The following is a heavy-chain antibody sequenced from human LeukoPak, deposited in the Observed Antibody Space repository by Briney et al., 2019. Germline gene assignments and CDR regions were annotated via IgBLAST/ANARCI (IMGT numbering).Heavy chain of an antibody. CDR2: ISAYNGNT. CDR3: ARDIGSIFEVARVYWFDP. D-gene: IGHD3-3*01. Sequence: GASVKVSCKASGYTFTSYGISWVRQAPGQGLEWMGWISAYNGNTNYAQKLQGRVTMTTDTSTSTAYMELRSLRSDDTAVYYCARDIGSIFEVARVYWFDPWGQGTLVTVSS. CDR1: GYTFTSYG. J-gene: IGHJ5*02. V-gene: IGHV1-18*01.